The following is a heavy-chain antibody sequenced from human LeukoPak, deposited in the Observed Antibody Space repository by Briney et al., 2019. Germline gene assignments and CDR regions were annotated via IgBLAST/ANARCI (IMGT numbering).Heavy chain of an antibody. CDR1: GFTFSDHA. CDR2: VGIAADT. Sequence: GGSLRLSCAASGFTFSDHAMHWVRQAPGKGLEWVSAVGIAADTFYPGSVKGRFTISRENAKNSLYLQMNSLRVEDTAVYYCVRQRKSHGNFDYWGQGTLVTVSS. D-gene: IGHD1-26*01. J-gene: IGHJ4*02. V-gene: IGHV3-13*01. CDR3: VRQRKSHGNFDY.